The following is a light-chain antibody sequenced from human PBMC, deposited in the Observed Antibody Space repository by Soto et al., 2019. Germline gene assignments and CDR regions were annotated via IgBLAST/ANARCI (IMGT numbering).Light chain of an antibody. V-gene: IGKV3-11*01. J-gene: IGKJ4*01. CDR2: DTS. CDR1: QSVSSN. CDR3: QQRASWPLT. Sequence: EIVMTQSPATLPVSPGERATLSCRASQSVSSNLAWYQQKPGQAPRLLIFDTSNRVNGVPTRFSGSGSGTDFTLTISGLETEDFAVYYCQQRASWPLTFGGGPKVDIK.